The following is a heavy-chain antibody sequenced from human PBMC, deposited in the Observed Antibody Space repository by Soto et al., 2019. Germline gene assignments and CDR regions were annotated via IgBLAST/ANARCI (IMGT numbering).Heavy chain of an antibody. CDR3: ARGGFYCSSTSCPLDY. CDR2: INPNSGGT. J-gene: IGHJ4*02. CDR1: GYTFTGYY. V-gene: IGHV1-2*04. D-gene: IGHD2-2*01. Sequence: QVQLVQSGAEVKKPGASVKVSCKASGYTFTGYYMHWVRQAPGQGLEWMGWINPNSGGTNYAQKCQGWVTMTRDTSISTAYMELSRLRSDDTAVYYCARGGFYCSSTSCPLDYWGQGTLVTVSS.